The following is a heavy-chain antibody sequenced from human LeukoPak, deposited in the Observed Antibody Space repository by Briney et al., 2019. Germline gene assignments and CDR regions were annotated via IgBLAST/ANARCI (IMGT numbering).Heavy chain of an antibody. V-gene: IGHV4-39*01. J-gene: IGHJ5*02. CDR2: IYYSGST. CDR3: ARHTPTEWELLSRGVYWFDP. Sequence: SETLSLTCTVSGGSISSSSYYWGWIRQPPGKGLEWIGSIYYSGSTYYNPSLKSRVTISVDTSKNQFSLKLSSVTAADTAVYYCARHTPTEWELLSRGVYWFDPWGQGTLVTVSS. D-gene: IGHD1-26*01. CDR1: GGSISSSSYY.